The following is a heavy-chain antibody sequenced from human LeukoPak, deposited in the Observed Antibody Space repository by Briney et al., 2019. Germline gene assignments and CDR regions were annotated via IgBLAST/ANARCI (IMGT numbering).Heavy chain of an antibody. CDR2: INHSGST. CDR3: ARGPGIAVAGTGGYNYFDY. CDR1: GGSFSGYY. D-gene: IGHD6-19*01. V-gene: IGHV4-34*01. Sequence: SETLSLTCAVYGGSFSGYYWSWISQPPGKGLEWIGEINHSGSTNYNPSLKSRVTISVDTSKNQFSLKLSSVTAADTAVYYCARGPGIAVAGTGGYNYFDYWGQGTLVTVSS. J-gene: IGHJ4*02.